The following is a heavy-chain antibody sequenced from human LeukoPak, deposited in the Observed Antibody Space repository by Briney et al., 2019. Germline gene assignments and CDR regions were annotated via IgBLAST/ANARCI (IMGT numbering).Heavy chain of an antibody. CDR3: ARDYADYVGFFFFDR. V-gene: IGHV3-23*01. D-gene: IGHD4-17*01. CDR2: ISGSGGST. Sequence: GGSLRLSCAASGFTFSSYAMSWVRQAPGKGLEWVSAISGSGGSTYYADSVKGRFTIFRDNSKNTLYLQMDSLRAEDTAVYYCARDYADYVGFFFFDRWGQGTLVTVSS. J-gene: IGHJ4*02. CDR1: GFTFSSYA.